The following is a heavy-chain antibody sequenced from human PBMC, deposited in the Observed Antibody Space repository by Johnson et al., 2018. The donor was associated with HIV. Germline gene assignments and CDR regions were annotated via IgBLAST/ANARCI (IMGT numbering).Heavy chain of an antibody. CDR3: AKGREGIKAFDI. D-gene: IGHD3-10*01. CDR2: ISWNSGSI. J-gene: IGHJ3*02. V-gene: IGHV3-74*01. Sequence: VQLVESGGGLVQPGGSLRLSCAASGFTFSSYWMHWVRQAPGKGLMWVSGISWNSGSIGYADSVKGRFTISRDNAKNSLYLQMNSLRAEDTAVYYCAKGREGIKAFDIWGQGTMVTVSS. CDR1: GFTFSSYW.